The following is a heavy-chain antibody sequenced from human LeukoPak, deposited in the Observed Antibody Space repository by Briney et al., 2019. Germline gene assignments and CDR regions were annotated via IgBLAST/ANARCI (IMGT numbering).Heavy chain of an antibody. CDR2: FDPEDGET. J-gene: IGHJ4*02. D-gene: IGHD6-13*01. CDR3: ATSTYSSSWYLDPY. CDR1: GGTFTSYG. Sequence: GASVKVSCKASGGTFTSYGISWVRQAPGKGLEWMGGFDPEDGETIYAQKFQGRVTMTEDTSTDTAYMELSSLRSEDTAVYYCATSTYSSSWYLDPYWGQGTLVTVSS. V-gene: IGHV1-24*01.